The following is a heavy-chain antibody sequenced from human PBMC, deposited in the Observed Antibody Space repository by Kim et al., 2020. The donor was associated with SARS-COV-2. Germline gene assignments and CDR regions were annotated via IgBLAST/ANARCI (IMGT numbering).Heavy chain of an antibody. Sequence: SETLSLTCAVYGGSFSGYYWSWIRQPPGKGLEWIGEINHSGSTNYNPSLKSRVTISVDTSRNQFSLKLSSVTAADTAVYYCARGGYVVAVAGYYFDYWGQGTLVTVSS. D-gene: IGHD6-19*01. CDR3: ARGGYVVAVAGYYFDY. V-gene: IGHV4-34*01. CDR1: GGSFSGYY. J-gene: IGHJ4*02. CDR2: INHSGST.